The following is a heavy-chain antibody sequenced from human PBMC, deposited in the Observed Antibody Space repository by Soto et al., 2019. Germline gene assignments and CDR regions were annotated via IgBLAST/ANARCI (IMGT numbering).Heavy chain of an antibody. D-gene: IGHD2-2*01. V-gene: IGHV3-23*01. CDR2: ISGAGGSK. CDR1: GFTFSSYD. Sequence: EVQLLESGGGLVQPGGSLRLSCAASGFTFSSYDMSWARQVPGKGLEWVSTISGAGGSKYYAGSVKGRFTISRDNSMNTLYLQMNSLRAEDTAVYYCVYRTGFDYWGQGTLVTVSS. CDR3: VYRTGFDY. J-gene: IGHJ4*02.